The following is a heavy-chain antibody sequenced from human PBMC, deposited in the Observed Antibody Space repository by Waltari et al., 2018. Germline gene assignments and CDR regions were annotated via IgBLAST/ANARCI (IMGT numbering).Heavy chain of an antibody. CDR2: IHGSGTTT. V-gene: IGHV3-23*01. CDR1: GFTFSAYA. D-gene: IGHD4-4*01. CDR3: AKSYTNYQFYFDH. Sequence: EVQLSASGGGLVQPGGSMRRSCAASGFTFSAYAMTWVRQAHGKGLEWVSTIHGSGTTTYSAASVKGRFTISRDNSNNTLFLHITSLRAEDTAIYFCAKSYTNYQFYFDHWGQGTLVTVSS. J-gene: IGHJ4*02.